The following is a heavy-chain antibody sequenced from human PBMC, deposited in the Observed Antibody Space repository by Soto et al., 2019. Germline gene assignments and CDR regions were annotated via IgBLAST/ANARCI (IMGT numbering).Heavy chain of an antibody. J-gene: IGHJ4*02. CDR3: ARFLSASNIFDY. CDR2: INHSGST. Sequence: SETLSLTCAVYGGSFSGYYWSWIRQLPGKGLEWIGEINHSGSTNYNPSLKSRVTISVDTSKNQFSLKLSSVTAADTAVYYCARFLSASNIFDYWGQGTLVTVSS. D-gene: IGHD3-3*01. V-gene: IGHV4-34*01. CDR1: GGSFSGYY.